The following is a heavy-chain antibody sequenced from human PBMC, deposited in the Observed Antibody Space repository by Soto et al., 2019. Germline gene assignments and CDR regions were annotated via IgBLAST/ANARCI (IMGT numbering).Heavy chain of an antibody. J-gene: IGHJ4*02. CDR2: VSGTGGST. Sequence: EVQLLESGGGLVQPGGSLRLSCAASGFTFSSYAMSWVRQAPGKGLEWVSAVSGTGGSTNYADSVKGRFTISRDNSKNPLDLEMKSLRGGDTAVNYCSKAGSKAVAGSHPGYWGQGTLVPVSS. V-gene: IGHV3-23*01. CDR3: SKAGSKAVAGSHPGY. D-gene: IGHD6-19*01. CDR1: GFTFSSYA.